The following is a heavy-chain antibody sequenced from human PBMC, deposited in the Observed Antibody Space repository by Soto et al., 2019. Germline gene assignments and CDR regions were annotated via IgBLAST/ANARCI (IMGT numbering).Heavy chain of an antibody. CDR1: GYSFTNND. D-gene: IGHD3-16*01. V-gene: IGHV1-8*01. J-gene: IGHJ5*02. Sequence: ASVKVSCKASGYSFTNNDVSWVRQATGQGLEWMGWMNPGGGDTGYAQKFQGRVTMTRDISIATAYMELSSLRSDDTAIYYCARMATFGSLNWFDPWGQGTLVTVSS. CDR2: MNPGGGDT. CDR3: ARMATFGSLNWFDP.